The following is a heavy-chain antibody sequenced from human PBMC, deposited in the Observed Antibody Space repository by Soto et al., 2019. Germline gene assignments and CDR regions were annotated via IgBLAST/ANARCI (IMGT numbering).Heavy chain of an antibody. CDR1: GFTFSSYA. V-gene: IGHV3-30-3*01. CDR2: ISYDGSNK. J-gene: IGHJ4*02. CDR3: ARDPAGYCSSTSCSAHAGY. Sequence: PGGSLRLSCAASGFTFSSYAMHWVRQAPGKGLEWVAVISYDGSNKYYADSVKGRFTISRDNSKNTLYLQMNSLRAEDTAVYYCARDPAGYCSSTSCSAHAGYWGQGTLVTVSS. D-gene: IGHD2-2*01.